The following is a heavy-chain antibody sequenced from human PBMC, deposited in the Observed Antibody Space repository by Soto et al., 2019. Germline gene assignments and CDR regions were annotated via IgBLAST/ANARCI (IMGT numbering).Heavy chain of an antibody. CDR3: ARALSSKPGLYFDH. D-gene: IGHD6-6*01. CDR2: IHATENT. CDR1: GDSISSYY. J-gene: IGHJ4*02. Sequence: TLSITCTVSGDSISSYYWSWIRQPAGKGMEWIGRIHATENTNYNPSLKSRVTMSIDTSNSHFSLKLTSLTAADTAVYYCARALSSKPGLYFDHWGQGTLVTVSS. V-gene: IGHV4-4*07.